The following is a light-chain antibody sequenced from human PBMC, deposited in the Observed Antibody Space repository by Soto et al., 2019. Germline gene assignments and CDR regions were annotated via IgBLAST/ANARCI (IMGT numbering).Light chain of an antibody. J-gene: IGKJ1*01. V-gene: IGKV3-15*01. CDR2: GAS. Sequence: EIVMTQSPATLSGSPGERATLSCRASQSVSTNLAWYQQKPGQAPRLLIYGASTRATGIPARFSGSGSGTDFTLTISSLQSDDFAAYYCQQYTNRPPWTFGQGIKV. CDR1: QSVSTN. CDR3: QQYTNRPPWT.